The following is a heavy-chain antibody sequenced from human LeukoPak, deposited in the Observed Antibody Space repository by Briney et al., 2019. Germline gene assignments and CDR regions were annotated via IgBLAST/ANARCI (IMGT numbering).Heavy chain of an antibody. J-gene: IGHJ4*02. Sequence: GASVKVSCKASGGTFSSYAISWVRQAPGQGLEWMGRIIPIFGTANYAQKFQGRVTITTDESTSTAYMELSSLRSEDTAVYYCANSHYGDYELGWGQVTLVTVSS. V-gene: IGHV1-69*05. D-gene: IGHD4-17*01. CDR3: ANSHYGDYELG. CDR1: GGTFSSYA. CDR2: IIPIFGTA.